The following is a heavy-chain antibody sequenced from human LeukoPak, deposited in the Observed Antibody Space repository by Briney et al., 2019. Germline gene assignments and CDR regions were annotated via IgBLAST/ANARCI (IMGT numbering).Heavy chain of an antibody. J-gene: IGHJ4*02. CDR1: GFNESDAW. Sequence: GGSLRHSRGPSGFNESDAWMRGVRQAPGKGLEWVGRIKSKTDGGTADYAAPVKGRFTISRDDSKNTLYLQMNSLKTEDTAVYYCTTDYRLQWGATKNSGQGTLVTVSS. V-gene: IGHV3-15*01. D-gene: IGHD3-10*01. CDR3: TTDYRLQWGATKN. CDR2: IKSKTDGGTA.